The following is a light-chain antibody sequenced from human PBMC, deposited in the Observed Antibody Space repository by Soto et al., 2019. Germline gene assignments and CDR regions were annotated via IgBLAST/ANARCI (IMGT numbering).Light chain of an antibody. CDR2: GNS. CDR3: QSYDSSLRFVV. Sequence: QSVLTQPPSVSGAPGQRVTISCTGSSSNIGAGYDVHWYQQLPGTAPKLLIYGNSNRPSGVPDRFSGSKSGTSASLAITGLQAEDEADYYCQSYDSSLRFVVFGGGTKPTVL. J-gene: IGLJ2*01. V-gene: IGLV1-40*01. CDR1: SSNIGAGYD.